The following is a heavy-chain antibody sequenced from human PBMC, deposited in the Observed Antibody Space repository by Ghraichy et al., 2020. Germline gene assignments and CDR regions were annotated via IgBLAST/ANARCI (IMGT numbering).Heavy chain of an antibody. V-gene: IGHV3-21*01. CDR3: ARDPPRYCSGGSCYSDYYYGMDV. D-gene: IGHD2-15*01. CDR2: ISSSSSYI. CDR1: GFTFSSYS. Sequence: GGSLRLSCAASGFTFSSYSMNWVRQAPGKGLEWVSSISSSSSYIYYADSVKGRFTISRDNAKNSLYLQMNSLRAEDTAVYYCARDPPRYCSGGSCYSDYYYGMDVWGQGTTVTVSS. J-gene: IGHJ6*02.